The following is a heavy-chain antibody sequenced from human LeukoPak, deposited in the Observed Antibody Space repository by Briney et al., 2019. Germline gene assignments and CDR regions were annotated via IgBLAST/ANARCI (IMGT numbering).Heavy chain of an antibody. CDR3: AKERDGDYVRYTHY. CDR1: GFTFSCYA. J-gene: IGHJ4*02. Sequence: GGSLRLSCAASGFTFSCYAMHWVRQAPGKGLEWVAVISYDGSNKYYADSVKGRFTISRDNSKNTLYLQLSSLRADDTAVYHCAKERDGDYVRYTHYWGQGTLVTVSS. D-gene: IGHD4-17*01. CDR2: ISYDGSNK. V-gene: IGHV3-30*04.